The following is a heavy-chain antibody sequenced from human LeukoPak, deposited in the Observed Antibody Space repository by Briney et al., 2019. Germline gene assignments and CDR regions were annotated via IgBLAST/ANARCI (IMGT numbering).Heavy chain of an antibody. CDR2: IYSGGNT. V-gene: IGHV3-66*01. D-gene: IGHD4-23*01. CDR3: AGRDNGGTPGLDC. CDR1: GFTVSNNY. Sequence: GGSLRLSCAASGFTVSNNYMSWVRQAPGKGLEWVSVIYSGGNTYHADSVKGRFTISRDNSKNTLYLQMNSLRAEDTAVYYCAGRDNGGTPGLDCGGQGTLSPSPQ. J-gene: IGHJ4*02.